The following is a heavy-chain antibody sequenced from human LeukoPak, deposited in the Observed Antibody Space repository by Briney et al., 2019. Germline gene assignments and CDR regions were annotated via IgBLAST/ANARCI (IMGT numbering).Heavy chain of an antibody. CDR3: ARAITGTTFIIPNYYYYGMDV. D-gene: IGHD1-7*01. CDR2: ISSSSSYI. V-gene: IGHV3-21*01. CDR1: GFTFSSYS. Sequence: PGGSLRLSCAASGFTFSSYSMNWVRQAPGKGLEWVSSISSSSSYIYYADSVKGRFTISRDNAKNSLYLQMNSLRAEDTAVYYCARAITGTTFIIPNYYYYGMDVWGQGTTVTVSS. J-gene: IGHJ6*02.